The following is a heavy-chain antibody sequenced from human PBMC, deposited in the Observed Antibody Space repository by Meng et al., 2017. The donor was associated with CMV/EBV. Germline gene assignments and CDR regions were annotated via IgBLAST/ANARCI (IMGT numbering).Heavy chain of an antibody. J-gene: IGHJ5*02. D-gene: IGHD3-3*01. CDR2: ISSSSNTI. V-gene: IGHV3-48*04. Sequence: GGSLRLSCAASGFTFSSYSMNWVRQAPGKGLEWVSYISSSSNTIYYADAVKGRFTISRDNAKNSLYLQMSSLRAEDTAVYYCARAAFGVDENWFDPWGQGTLVTVSS. CDR1: GFTFSSYS. CDR3: ARAAFGVDENWFDP.